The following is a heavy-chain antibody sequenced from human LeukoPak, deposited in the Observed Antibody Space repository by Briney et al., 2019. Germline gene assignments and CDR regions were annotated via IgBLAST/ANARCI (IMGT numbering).Heavy chain of an antibody. CDR3: AREGSSSWYGAFDI. J-gene: IGHJ3*02. CDR1: GFTFSSYG. CDR2: IWYDGSNK. Sequence: GGSLRLSCAASGFTFSSYGMHWVRQAPGKGLEWVAVIWYDGSNKYYADSVKGRFTISRDNSKNTLYLQMNSLRAEDTAVYYCAREGSSSWYGAFDIWGQGTMVTVSS. D-gene: IGHD6-13*01. V-gene: IGHV3-33*01.